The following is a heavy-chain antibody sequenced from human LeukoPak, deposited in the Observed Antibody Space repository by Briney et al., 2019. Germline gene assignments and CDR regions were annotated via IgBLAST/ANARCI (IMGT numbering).Heavy chain of an antibody. V-gene: IGHV3-30*02. Sequence: GGSLRLSXAASGFTFSNYGIHWVRQAPGKGLEWVAFIRYDGSNTYYADSVKGRFTISRDNSKNTLYLQMNSLRAEDTAVYYCAKDLRGQQLVQGDYWGQGTLVTVSS. CDR3: AKDLRGQQLVQGDY. CDR1: GFTFSNYG. J-gene: IGHJ4*02. CDR2: IRYDGSNT. D-gene: IGHD6-13*01.